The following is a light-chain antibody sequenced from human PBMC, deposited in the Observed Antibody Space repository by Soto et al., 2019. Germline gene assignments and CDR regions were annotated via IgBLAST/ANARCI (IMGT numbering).Light chain of an antibody. CDR1: QSVSSS. CDR2: DTS. CDR3: QQRSNWRIT. J-gene: IGKJ5*01. Sequence: EIVLTQSPAPLSLSPGEGAPLSCRASQSVSSSLAWYQQKPGQSPRLLIYDTSNRATGIPARFSGSGSGTDFTLTISSLEPEDFAVYYCQQRSNWRITFGQGTRLEIK. V-gene: IGKV3-11*01.